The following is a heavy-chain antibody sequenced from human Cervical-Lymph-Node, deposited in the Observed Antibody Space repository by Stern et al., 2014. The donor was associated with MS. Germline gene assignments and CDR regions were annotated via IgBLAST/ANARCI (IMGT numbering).Heavy chain of an antibody. V-gene: IGHV5-51*01. D-gene: IGHD4-17*01. Sequence: EVQLVESGAEVRKPGESLKISCKGSGYSFTNSWIGWERQMPGKDLEWMGIIFPGDFDIKYSPSFQGQITISADKSISTAYLQWNSLKASDTAIYYCARHAIYGAFDYWGQGTLVTVSS. CDR3: ARHAIYGAFDY. J-gene: IGHJ4*02. CDR2: IFPGDFDI. CDR1: GYSFTNSW.